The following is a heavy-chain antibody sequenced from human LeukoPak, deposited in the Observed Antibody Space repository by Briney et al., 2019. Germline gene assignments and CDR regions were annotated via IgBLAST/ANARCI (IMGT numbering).Heavy chain of an antibody. CDR2: ISSSGSTI. D-gene: IGHD6-19*01. CDR3: ARVSQWLAVSYGMDV. CDR1: GFTFSDYY. J-gene: IGHJ6*02. Sequence: GGSLRLSCAASGFTFSDYYMSWIRQAPGKGLEWVSYISSSGSTIYYADSVKGRFTISRDNAKNSLYLQMNSLRAEDTAVYYCARVSQWLAVSYGMDVWGQGTTVTVSS. V-gene: IGHV3-11*01.